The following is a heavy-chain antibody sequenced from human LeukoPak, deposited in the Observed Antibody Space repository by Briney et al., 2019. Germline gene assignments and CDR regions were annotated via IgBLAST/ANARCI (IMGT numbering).Heavy chain of an antibody. CDR3: ARGRAGYSSGWYVSPHYYFDY. D-gene: IGHD6-19*01. V-gene: IGHV1-2*02. Sequence: ASVTVSCKASGYTFTGYYMHWVRQAPGQGLEWMGWINPNSGGTNYAQKFQGRVTMTRDMSISTAYMELSRLRSDDTAVYYCARGRAGYSSGWYVSPHYYFDYWGQGTLVTVSS. CDR2: INPNSGGT. CDR1: GYTFTGYY. J-gene: IGHJ4*02.